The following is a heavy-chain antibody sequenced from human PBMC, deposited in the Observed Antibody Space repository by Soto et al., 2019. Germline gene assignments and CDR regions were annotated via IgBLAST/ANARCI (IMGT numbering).Heavy chain of an antibody. J-gene: IGHJ4*02. D-gene: IGHD6-6*01. CDR3: ARDQPYFEYSSSSGTFDY. Sequence: GASVKVSCKASGYTFTSYYMHWVRHANGKGLEWMGIINPSGGSTSYAQKFQGRVTMTRDTSTSTVYMELSSLRSEDTAVYYCARDQPYFEYSSSSGTFDYWGQGTLVTVSS. CDR1: GYTFTSYY. V-gene: IGHV1-46*01. CDR2: INPSGGST.